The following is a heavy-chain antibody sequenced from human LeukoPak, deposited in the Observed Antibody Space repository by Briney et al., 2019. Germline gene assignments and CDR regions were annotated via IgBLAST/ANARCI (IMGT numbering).Heavy chain of an antibody. J-gene: IGHJ4*02. Sequence: GGSLRLSCAASGFTFSDYYMSWIRQAPGKGLQWVSYISASGSTENYADSVRGRFTISRDIAKNSLYLQMNSRRAEDTAVYFCARLDYDDYIFDYWGQGTLVTVSS. CDR1: GFTFSDYY. D-gene: IGHD4-17*01. CDR2: ISASGSTE. V-gene: IGHV3-11*01. CDR3: ARLDYDDYIFDY.